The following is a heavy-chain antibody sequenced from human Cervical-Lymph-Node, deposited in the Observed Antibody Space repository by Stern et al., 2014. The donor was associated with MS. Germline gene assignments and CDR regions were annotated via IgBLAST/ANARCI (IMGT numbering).Heavy chain of an antibody. Sequence: QVQLQESGPGVVKPSETLSLTCTVSGGSISSSSYYWGWIRQPPGKGLEWIGSIYYSGNTYYNPSLKSRVTISVDTSKNQFSLNLASVTAADTAVYYCVVHYGSGSPNWFDPWGQGTLVTVSS. CDR3: VVHYGSGSPNWFDP. D-gene: IGHD3-10*01. CDR2: IYYSGNT. V-gene: IGHV4-39*01. J-gene: IGHJ5*02. CDR1: GGSISSSSYY.